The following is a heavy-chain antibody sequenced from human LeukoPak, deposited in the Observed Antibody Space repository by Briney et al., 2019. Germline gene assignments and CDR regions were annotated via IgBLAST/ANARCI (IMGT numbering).Heavy chain of an antibody. J-gene: IGHJ4*02. V-gene: IGHV3-11*01. CDR2: ISSSGSTI. D-gene: IGHD4-23*01. Sequence: GGSLRLSCAASGFTFSDYYMSWIRQAPGKGLEWVSYISSSGSTIYYADSVKGRFTISRDNAKNSLYLQMNSLRAEDTAVYYCAKDKTTVVTQGFDYWGQGTLVTVSS. CDR3: AKDKTTVVTQGFDY. CDR1: GFTFSDYY.